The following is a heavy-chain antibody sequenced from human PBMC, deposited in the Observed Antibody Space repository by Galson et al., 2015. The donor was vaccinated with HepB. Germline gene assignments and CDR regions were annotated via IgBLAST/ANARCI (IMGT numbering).Heavy chain of an antibody. CDR1: GFTFSSSA. CDR3: AKHTIVGRTSLRYIDL. D-gene: IGHD1-26*01. J-gene: IGHJ2*01. V-gene: IGHV3-23*01. Sequence: SLRLSCAASGFTFSSSAMSWVRQAPGKGLEWVSSISASDGTTYYADSVKGRFTISRDNSRNTLYLQMGSLRAEDTAVYYCAKHTIVGRTSLRYIDLWGRGTLVTVSS. CDR2: ISASDGTT.